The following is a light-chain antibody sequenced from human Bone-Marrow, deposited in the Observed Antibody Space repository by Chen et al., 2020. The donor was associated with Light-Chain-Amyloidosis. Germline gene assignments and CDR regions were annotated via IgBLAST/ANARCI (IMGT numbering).Light chain of an antibody. CDR1: SSDVGGDNH. CDR2: EVT. V-gene: IGLV2-14*01. J-gene: IGLJ1*01. Sequence: QSALTQPASVSGSPGQSITISCTGTSSDVGGDNHVSWYQQHPDKAPKHMIYEVTNRHSWVPDRFSGSKSDNTASLTISGLQTEDEADYFCSSYTITNTLVFGSGTRVTVL. CDR3: SSYTITNTLV.